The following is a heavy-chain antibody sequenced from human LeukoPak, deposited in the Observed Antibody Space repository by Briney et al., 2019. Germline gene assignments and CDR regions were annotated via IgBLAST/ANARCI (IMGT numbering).Heavy chain of an antibody. Sequence: ASVKVSCKASGYTSTSYYMHWVRQAPGQGLEWMGIINPSGGSTSYAQKFQGRVTMTRDTSTSTVYMELSSLRSEDTAVHYCARSLRGSYYDSSGYYSPFDYWGQGTLVTVSS. CDR3: ARSLRGSYYDSSGYYSPFDY. CDR1: GYTSTSYY. V-gene: IGHV1-46*01. J-gene: IGHJ4*02. CDR2: INPSGGST. D-gene: IGHD3-22*01.